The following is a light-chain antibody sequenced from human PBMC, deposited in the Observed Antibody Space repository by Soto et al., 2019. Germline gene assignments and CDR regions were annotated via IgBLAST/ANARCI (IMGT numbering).Light chain of an antibody. V-gene: IGKV2-28*01. CDR3: MQALQTGWT. CDR1: QSLLNSNEYNY. Sequence: EIVMTQSPLSLPVTPGEPASISCRSSQSLLNSNEYNYLDWYVQKPGQSPQLLIFLGSHRPSGVPDRFSGSGSGTDFTLKISRVEAEDVGVYYCMQALQTGWTFGQGTKVEIK. CDR2: LGS. J-gene: IGKJ1*01.